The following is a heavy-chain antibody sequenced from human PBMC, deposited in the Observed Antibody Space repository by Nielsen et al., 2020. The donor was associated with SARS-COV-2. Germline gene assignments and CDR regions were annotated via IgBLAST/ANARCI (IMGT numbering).Heavy chain of an antibody. CDR1: GGSVSSGSYY. V-gene: IGHV4-61*01. CDR2: IYYSGST. Sequence: SETLSLTCTVSGGSVSSGSYYWSWIRQPPGKGLEWIGYIYYSGSTNYNPSLKSRVTISVDTSKNQFSLKLSSVTAADTAVYYCARAGLGAAHYYYYYYMDVWGKGTTVTVSS. D-gene: IGHD2-15*01. CDR3: ARAGLGAAHYYYYYYMDV. J-gene: IGHJ6*03.